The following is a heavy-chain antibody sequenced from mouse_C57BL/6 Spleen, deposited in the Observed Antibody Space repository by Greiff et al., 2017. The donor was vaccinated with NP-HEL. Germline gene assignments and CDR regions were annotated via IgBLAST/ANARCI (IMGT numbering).Heavy chain of an antibody. CDR2: IYPGDGDT. CDR1: GYAFSNSW. J-gene: IGHJ3*01. D-gene: IGHD1-1*01. V-gene: IGHV1-82*01. CDR3: ARSGSSLSWFAY. Sequence: QVHVKQSGPELVKPGASVKISCKASGYAFSNSWMNWVKQRPGKGLEWIGRIYPGDGDTNYNGMFKGKATLTADKSSSTAYMQLSSLTSEDSAVYFCARSGSSLSWFAYWGQGTLVTVSA.